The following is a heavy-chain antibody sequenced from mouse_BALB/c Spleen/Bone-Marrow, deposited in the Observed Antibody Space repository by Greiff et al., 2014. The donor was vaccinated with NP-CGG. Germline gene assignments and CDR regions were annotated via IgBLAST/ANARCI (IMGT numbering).Heavy chain of an antibody. V-gene: IGHV3-1*02. J-gene: IGHJ2*01. D-gene: IGHD1-1*01. CDR1: GYSITSGYS. CDR2: IHYSGST. Sequence: VQLQQSGPDLVKPSQSLSLTCTVTGYSITSGYSWHWIRQFPGNKLEWMGYIHYSGSTNYNPSLKSRITYTRETSKNQFFLQLNSVTTEDTATYYCARIYYGSSYDYWGQGTTLTVSS. CDR3: ARIYYGSSYDY.